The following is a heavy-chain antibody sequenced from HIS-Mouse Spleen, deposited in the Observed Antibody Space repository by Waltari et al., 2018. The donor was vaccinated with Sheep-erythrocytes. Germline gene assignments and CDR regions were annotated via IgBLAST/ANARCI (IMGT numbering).Heavy chain of an antibody. Sequence: QVQLVQSGAEVKKPGASVKVSCKASGYTFTGYYLHWVRQAPGQGLEWWGGRNPNRGGTNYAQTCEGRVTMTRDTAIRTADRELRRMRSDDTAGYYWARDRKYSSGWWFDPWGQGTLVTVSS. CDR3: ARDRKYSSGWWFDP. D-gene: IGHD6-19*01. V-gene: IGHV1-2*02. CDR2: RNPNRGGT. CDR1: GYTFTGYY. J-gene: IGHJ5*02.